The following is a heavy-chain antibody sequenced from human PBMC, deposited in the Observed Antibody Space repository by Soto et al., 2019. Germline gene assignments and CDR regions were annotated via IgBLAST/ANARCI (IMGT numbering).Heavy chain of an antibody. Sequence: LQSGGGLAQPGGSLRLSCEASGFTFSSFAMMWVRQAPGQGLQWVSGIGSTGRDTYYAPSVRGRFTVSRDNSKNTVYLEMNSLGDDDTATYYCARRKLPQSTGAGLAYWGRGTLVTVSS. CDR3: ARRKLPQSTGAGLAY. CDR1: GFTFSSFA. D-gene: IGHD1-1*01. V-gene: IGHV3-23*01. J-gene: IGHJ4*02. CDR2: IGSTGRDT.